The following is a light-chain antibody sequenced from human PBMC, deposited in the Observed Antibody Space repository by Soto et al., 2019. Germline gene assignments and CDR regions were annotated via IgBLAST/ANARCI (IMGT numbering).Light chain of an antibody. CDR1: QSISSW. V-gene: IGKV1-5*01. Sequence: DIQMTQSPSTLSASVGDRVTITCRASQSISSWLAWYQQKPGKAPKLLIYDASTLESGVPSRFSGGGSETEFTLTISGLQPDDFATYICQQYESYSRTFGQGTKVDIK. CDR2: DAS. CDR3: QQYESYSRT. J-gene: IGKJ1*01.